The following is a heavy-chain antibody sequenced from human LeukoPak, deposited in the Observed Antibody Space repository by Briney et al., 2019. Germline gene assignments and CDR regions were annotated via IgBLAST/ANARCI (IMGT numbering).Heavy chain of an antibody. CDR1: GFTFSSYA. CDR3: AKGRSAAMIEAAFDY. CDR2: ISGSGGRL. J-gene: IGHJ4*02. Sequence: GGSLRLSCAASGFTFSSYAMSWVRQAPGKGLEWVSDISGSGGRLYYEVSVKGRFTISRDNPKNTLYLQMNSLRAEDTAVYYCAKGRSAAMIEAAFDYWGQGTLVTVSS. V-gene: IGHV3-23*01. D-gene: IGHD3-22*01.